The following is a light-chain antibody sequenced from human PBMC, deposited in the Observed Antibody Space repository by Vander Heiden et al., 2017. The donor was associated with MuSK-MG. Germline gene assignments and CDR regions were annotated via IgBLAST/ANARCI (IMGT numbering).Light chain of an antibody. CDR2: GNS. Sequence: HSVLTQPPPVSEAPGPRVTISCTGSSSNIGAGYDVHWYQQLPGTAPKLLIYGNSNRPSGVPDRFSGSKSGTSASLAITGLQAEDEADYYCQSYDSSLSGSRVFGGGTKLTVL. CDR3: QSYDSSLSGSRV. V-gene: IGLV1-40*01. J-gene: IGLJ3*02. CDR1: SSNIGAGYD.